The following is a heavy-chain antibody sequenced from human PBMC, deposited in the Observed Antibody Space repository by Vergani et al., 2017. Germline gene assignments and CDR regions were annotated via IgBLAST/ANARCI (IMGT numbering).Heavy chain of an antibody. CDR3: VRTEYCTDIACYTRFDS. CDR2: IDEYGNRA. Sequence: EVQLVESGGGSVQSGGSLRLSCVASGFSFNTYWMHWVRQVPGKGLMWVARIDEYGNRATYGDFHTGRFTISRDNAKNTVLLQMNNLRADDAGLYYCVRTEYCTDIACYTRFDSWGQGALVTVSS. D-gene: IGHD2-8*02. J-gene: IGHJ5*01. V-gene: IGHV3-74*03. CDR1: GFSFNTYW.